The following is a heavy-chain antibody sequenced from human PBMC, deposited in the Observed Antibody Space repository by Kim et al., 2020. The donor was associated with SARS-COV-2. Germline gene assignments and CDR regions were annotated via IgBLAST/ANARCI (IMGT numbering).Heavy chain of an antibody. Sequence: AQKFQGRVTITADESTSTAYMELSSLKSEDTAVYYCAREVYCSGGSCCFPWGQGTLVTVSS. J-gene: IGHJ5*02. CDR3: AREVYCSGGSCCFP. D-gene: IGHD2-15*01. V-gene: IGHV1-69*01.